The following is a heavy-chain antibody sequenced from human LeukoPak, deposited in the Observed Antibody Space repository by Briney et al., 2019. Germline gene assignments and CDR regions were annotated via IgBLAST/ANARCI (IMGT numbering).Heavy chain of an antibody. V-gene: IGHV1-69*13. J-gene: IGHJ5*02. CDR1: GGTFSSYA. CDR3: ARDNDYYDSSGYYRSDWFDP. D-gene: IGHD3-22*01. Sequence: GASVKVSCKASGGTFSSYAISWVRQAPGQGLEWMGGIIPIFGTANYAQKFQGRVTITADESTSTAYMELSSLRSEDTAVYYCARDNDYYDSSGYYRSDWFDPWGQGTLVTVSS. CDR2: IIPIFGTA.